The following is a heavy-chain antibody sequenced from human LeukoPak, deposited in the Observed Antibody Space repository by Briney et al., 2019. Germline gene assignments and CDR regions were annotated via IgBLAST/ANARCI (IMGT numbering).Heavy chain of an antibody. Sequence: GGSLRLSCAASGFTFSDYYMSWIRQAPGEGLEWVSYISHSGRTMHYADSVKGRFTISRDNAKNSLYLQMNSLRAGDTAVYYCARDSIVRGNIGNDMDVWGKGTTVTVSS. V-gene: IGHV3-11*01. D-gene: IGHD2-8*01. CDR1: GFTFSDYY. J-gene: IGHJ6*03. CDR2: ISHSGRTM. CDR3: ARDSIVRGNIGNDMDV.